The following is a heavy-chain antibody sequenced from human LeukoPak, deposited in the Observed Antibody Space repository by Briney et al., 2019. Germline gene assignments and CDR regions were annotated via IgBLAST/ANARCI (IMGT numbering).Heavy chain of an antibody. J-gene: IGHJ6*02. D-gene: IGHD2-15*01. Sequence: ASVKVSCKASGGTFSSYAISWVRQAPGQGLEWMGGIIPILGIANYAQKFQGRVTITADKSTSTAYMELSSLRSEDTAVYYCARDCSGGSCYYYYGKDVWGQGTTVTVSS. CDR3: ARDCSGGSCYYYYGKDV. CDR1: GGTFSSYA. V-gene: IGHV1-69*10. CDR2: IIPILGIA.